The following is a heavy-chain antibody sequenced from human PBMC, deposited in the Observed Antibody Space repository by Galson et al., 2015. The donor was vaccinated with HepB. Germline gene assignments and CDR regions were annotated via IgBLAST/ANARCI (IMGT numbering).Heavy chain of an antibody. J-gene: IGHJ5*02. CDR1: GESFSGYY. CDR3: ARSRSLRAAGRLNWFDP. D-gene: IGHD6-25*01. Sequence: SETLSLTCAVYGESFSGYYWNWIRQPPGKGLEWIGEINHSGSTNYNPSLKSRVTISVDTSKNQFSLKLSSVTAADTAVYYCARSRSLRAAGRLNWFDPWGQGTLVTVSS. CDR2: INHSGST. V-gene: IGHV4-34*01.